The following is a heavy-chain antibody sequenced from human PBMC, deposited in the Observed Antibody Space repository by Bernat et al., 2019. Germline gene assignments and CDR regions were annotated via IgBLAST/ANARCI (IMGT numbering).Heavy chain of an antibody. CDR2: INPYNGGT. CDR1: GYTFTDYY. J-gene: IGHJ4*01. Sequence: EVQLQQSGPVLVKPGASVKMSCKASGYTFTDYYMNWVKQSHGKSLEWIGVINPYNGGTSYNQKFKGKATLTVDKSSSTAYMELNSLTSEDSAVYYCARRRYGSFYAMDYWGQGTSVTVSS. V-gene: IGHV1-69-2*01. D-gene: IGHD2/OR15-2a*01. CDR3: ARRRYGSFYAMDY.